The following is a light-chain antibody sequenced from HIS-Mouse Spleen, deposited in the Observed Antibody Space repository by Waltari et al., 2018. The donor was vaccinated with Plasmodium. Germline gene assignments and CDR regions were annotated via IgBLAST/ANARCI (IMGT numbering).Light chain of an antibody. J-gene: IGKJ5*01. Sequence: EIVLTQSPATLSLSPGERATLSCRASQSVSSYLACYQQKPGPAPRPLIYNAANRATGIPARFSGSGSGTDFTLTISSLEPEDFAVYYCQQRSNWPRITFGQGTRLEIK. CDR2: NAA. V-gene: IGKV3-11*01. CDR3: QQRSNWPRIT. CDR1: QSVSSY.